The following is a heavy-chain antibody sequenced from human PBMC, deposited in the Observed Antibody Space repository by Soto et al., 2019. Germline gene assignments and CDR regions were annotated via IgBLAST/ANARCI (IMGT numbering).Heavy chain of an antibody. D-gene: IGHD3-3*01. CDR3: ARGPIFGVVPPDY. CDR1: GFTFSSYG. Sequence: SLRLSCAASGFTFSSYGMHWVRQAPGKGLEWVAVIWYDGSNKYYADSVKGRFTISRDNSKNTLYLQMNSLRAEDTAVYYCARGPIFGVVPPDYWGQGTLVTVSS. CDR2: IWYDGSNK. V-gene: IGHV3-33*01. J-gene: IGHJ4*02.